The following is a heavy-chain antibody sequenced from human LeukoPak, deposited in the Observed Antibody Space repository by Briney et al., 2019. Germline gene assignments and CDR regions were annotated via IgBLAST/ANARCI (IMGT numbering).Heavy chain of an antibody. CDR3: TTDFLPYYYDSSGYLPHFDY. CDR2: IKSKTDGGTT. CDR1: GFIFSNAW. Sequence: TGGSLRLSCAASGFIFSNAWMSWVRQAPGKGLEWVGRIKSKTDGGTTDYAAPVKGRFTISRDDSKNTLYVQMNSLKTEDTAVYYCTTDFLPYYYDSSGYLPHFDYWGQGTLVTVSS. D-gene: IGHD3-22*01. J-gene: IGHJ4*02. V-gene: IGHV3-15*01.